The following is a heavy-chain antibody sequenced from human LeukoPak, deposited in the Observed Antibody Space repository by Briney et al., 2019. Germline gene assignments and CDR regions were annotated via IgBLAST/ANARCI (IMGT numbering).Heavy chain of an antibody. CDR3: ARFSLYNNRNHYLDY. CDR2: IHYSGTT. Sequence: SETLSLACTVSGGSVSGYYWSWIRQPPGKGLEYIGYIHYSGTTNYSPSLQSRVTISVDASKNQFSLKLSSATAADTAVYYCARFSLYNNRNHYLDYWGQGTLVTVSS. CDR1: GGSVSGYY. V-gene: IGHV4-59*08. J-gene: IGHJ4*02. D-gene: IGHD2/OR15-2a*01.